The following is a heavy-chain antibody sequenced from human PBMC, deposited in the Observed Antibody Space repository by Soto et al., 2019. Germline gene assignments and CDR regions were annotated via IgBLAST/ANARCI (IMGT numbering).Heavy chain of an antibody. J-gene: IGHJ3*02. V-gene: IGHV3-23*01. CDR1: GFTFSSYA. Sequence: EVQLLESGGGLVQPGGSLRLSCAASGFTFSSYAMSWVRQAPGKGLEWVSAISGSGGSTYYADSVKGRFTISRDNSKNSLYLQMNSLRAEDTAVYYCAKEGPDFWSCYSDAFDIWGQGPMVTVSS. D-gene: IGHD3-3*01. CDR3: AKEGPDFWSCYSDAFDI. CDR2: ISGSGGST.